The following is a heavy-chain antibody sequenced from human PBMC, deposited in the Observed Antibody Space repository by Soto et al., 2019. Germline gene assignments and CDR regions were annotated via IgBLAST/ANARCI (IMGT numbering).Heavy chain of an antibody. CDR2: INPNSGGT. Sequence: ASVKVSCKASGYTFTGYYMHWVRQAPGQGLEWMGWINPNSGGTNYAQKFQGWVTMTRDTSISTAYMELSRLRSDDTAVYYCARGSAYGDYEGFDYWGQGTLVTVSS. V-gene: IGHV1-2*04. D-gene: IGHD4-17*01. CDR3: ARGSAYGDYEGFDY. J-gene: IGHJ4*02. CDR1: GYTFTGYY.